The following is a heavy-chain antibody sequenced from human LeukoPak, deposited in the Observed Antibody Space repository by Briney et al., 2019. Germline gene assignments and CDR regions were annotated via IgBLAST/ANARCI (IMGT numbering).Heavy chain of an antibody. CDR3: ARDEGVPVNYRFDY. V-gene: IGHV3-7*01. Sequence: GGSLRLSCVASGFAFSNYFMSWVRRAPGKGLEWVGHINQDASWTNYKDSVKGRFTISRDNARSSLYLQTNSLRAEDTAVYYCARDEGVPVNYRFDYWGQGTLVSVSS. J-gene: IGHJ4*02. D-gene: IGHD3-16*02. CDR2: INQDASWT. CDR1: GFAFSNYF.